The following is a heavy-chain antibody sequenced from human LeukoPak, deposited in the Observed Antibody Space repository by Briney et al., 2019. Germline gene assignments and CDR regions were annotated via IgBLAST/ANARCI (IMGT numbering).Heavy chain of an antibody. V-gene: IGHV4-34*01. CDR2: INHSGST. CDR3: ARDSREYGSGSYLGY. D-gene: IGHD3-10*01. CDR1: GGSFSGYY. J-gene: IGHJ4*02. Sequence: PSETLSLTCAVYGGSFSGYYWSWVRQPPGKGLEWIGEINHSGSTNYNPSLKSRVTISVDTSKNQFSLKLSSVTAADTAVYSCARDSREYGSGSYLGYWGQGTLVTVSS.